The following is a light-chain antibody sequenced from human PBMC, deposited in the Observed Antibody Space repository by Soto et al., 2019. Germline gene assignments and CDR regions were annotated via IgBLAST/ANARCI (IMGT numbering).Light chain of an antibody. CDR2: AAV. CDR3: QETYSSPQWT. J-gene: IGKJ1*01. CDR1: QSISSY. Sequence: EIDRSAAAIPLDAAVADRGPIACQASQSISSYLNWYQKKPGKPPKLLIYAAVSLQSGIPSRFSAYGSGTDFTHTTTSLQPEDSAHYYCQETYSSPQWTFAQGTKVDIK. V-gene: IGKV1-39*01.